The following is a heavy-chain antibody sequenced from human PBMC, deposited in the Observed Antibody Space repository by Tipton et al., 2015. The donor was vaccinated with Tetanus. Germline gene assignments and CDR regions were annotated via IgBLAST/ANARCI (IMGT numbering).Heavy chain of an antibody. CDR1: GFTFSSYS. J-gene: IGHJ4*02. D-gene: IGHD3-22*01. CDR2: ISSSSSYI. Sequence: SLRLSCAASGFTFSSYSMNWVRQAPGKGLEWVSSISSSSSYIYYADSVKGRFIISRDNAKNSLYLQMNSLRAEDTAVYYCARDLRNYYDSSGYSDYWGQGTLVTVSS. CDR3: ARDLRNYYDSSGYSDY. V-gene: IGHV3-21*01.